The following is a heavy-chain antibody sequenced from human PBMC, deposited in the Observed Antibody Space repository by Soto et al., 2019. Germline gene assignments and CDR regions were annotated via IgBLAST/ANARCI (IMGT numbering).Heavy chain of an antibody. V-gene: IGHV4-34*01. CDR1: GGSFSGYY. CDR3: ARERIAVANYYYYGMDV. J-gene: IGHJ6*02. Sequence: PSETLSLTCAVYGGSFSGYYLSWIRQPPGKGLEWIGEINHSGSTNYNPSLKSRVTISVDTSKNQFSLKLSSVTAADTAVYYCARERIAVANYYYYGMDVWGQGTTVTVSS. D-gene: IGHD6-19*01. CDR2: INHSGST.